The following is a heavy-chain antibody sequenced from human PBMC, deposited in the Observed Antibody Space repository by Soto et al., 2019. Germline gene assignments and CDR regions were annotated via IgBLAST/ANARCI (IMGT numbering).Heavy chain of an antibody. CDR1: GFTFSSYE. D-gene: IGHD3-22*01. CDR2: ISSSGSTI. Sequence: GGSLRLSCAASGFTFSSYEMNWVRQAPGKGLEWVSYISSSGSTIYYADSVKGRFTISRDNAKNSLYLQMNSLRAEDTAVYYCARGVVRDYYYYYGMDVWGQGTTVTVSS. CDR3: ARGVVRDYYYYYGMDV. V-gene: IGHV3-48*03. J-gene: IGHJ6*02.